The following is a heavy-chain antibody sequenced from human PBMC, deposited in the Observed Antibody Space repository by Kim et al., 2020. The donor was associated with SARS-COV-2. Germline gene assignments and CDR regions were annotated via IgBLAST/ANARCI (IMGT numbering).Heavy chain of an antibody. V-gene: IGHV3-30*03. J-gene: IGHJ4*02. CDR1: GFTFSSYG. CDR3: ARGLWFGEFLPPDY. CDR2: ISYDGSNK. Sequence: GGSLRLSCAASGFTFSSYGMHWVRQAPGKGLEWVAVISYDGSNKYYADSVKGRFTISRDNSKNTLYLQMNSLRAEDTAVYYCARGLWFGEFLPPDYWGQGTLVTVSS. D-gene: IGHD3-10*01.